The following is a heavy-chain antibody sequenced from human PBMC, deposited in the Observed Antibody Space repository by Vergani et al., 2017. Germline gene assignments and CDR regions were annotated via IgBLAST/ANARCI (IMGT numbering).Heavy chain of an antibody. J-gene: IGHJ4*02. CDR1: GFTFSSYE. CDR2: ISSSGSTT. Sequence: EVQLVESGGGLVQPGGSLRLSCAASGFTFSSYEMNWVRQAPGKGLEWVSYISSSGSTTYYADSVKGRFTISRDNAKNSLYLQMNSLRAEDTAVYYCARVTGYSRGWVYWGQGTLVTVSS. CDR3: ARVTGYSRGWVY. D-gene: IGHD6-19*01. V-gene: IGHV3-48*03.